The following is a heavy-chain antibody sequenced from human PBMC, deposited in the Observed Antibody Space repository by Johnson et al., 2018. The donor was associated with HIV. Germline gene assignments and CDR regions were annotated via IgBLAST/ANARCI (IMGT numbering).Heavy chain of an antibody. J-gene: IGHJ3*02. CDR1: ALSFSGYA. CDR3: TRLPSGYSRDAFDI. V-gene: IGHV3-30*04. D-gene: IGHD5-18*01. CDR2: VSYDSSNK. Sequence: VQLVESGGGVVQPGRSLRLSCTSALSFSGYAMHWVRQAPGKGLEWVAVVSYDSSNKYYADSLKGRFTISRDNSKNTLYLQMNSLRAEDTAVYYCTRLPSGYSRDAFDIWGQGTMVTVSS.